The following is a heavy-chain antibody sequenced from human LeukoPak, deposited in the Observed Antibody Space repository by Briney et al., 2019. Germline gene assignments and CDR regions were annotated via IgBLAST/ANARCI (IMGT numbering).Heavy chain of an antibody. D-gene: IGHD3-10*01. CDR3: ARDLWFGELSPFDY. CDR1: GGSISRYY. V-gene: IGHV4-59*01. CDR2: IYYSGFT. J-gene: IGHJ4*02. Sequence: SETLSLTCTVSGGSISRYYWSWIRQPPGKGLEWIGYIYYSGFTNYNPSLKSRVTISGDTSKNQFSLKLRSVTAADTAVYYCARDLWFGELSPFDYWGQGTLVTVSS.